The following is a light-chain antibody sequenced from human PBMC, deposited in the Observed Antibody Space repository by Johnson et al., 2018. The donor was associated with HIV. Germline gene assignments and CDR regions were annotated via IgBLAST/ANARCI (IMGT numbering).Light chain of an antibody. CDR2: ENN. Sequence: QSVLTQPPSVSAVPGQKVTISCSGSSSNIGNDSVSWYQQLPGTAPELLIYENNRRPSGIPDRFSGSKSATSVTLGITGLQTGDEADYYCGTWDSSLSAGGVFGTGTKVTVL. V-gene: IGLV1-51*02. CDR3: GTWDSSLSAGGV. J-gene: IGLJ1*01. CDR1: SSNIGNDS.